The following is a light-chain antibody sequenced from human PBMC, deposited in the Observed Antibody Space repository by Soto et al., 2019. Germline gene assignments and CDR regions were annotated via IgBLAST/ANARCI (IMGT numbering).Light chain of an antibody. CDR3: CSYAGSYTSLYV. CDR2: DVS. V-gene: IGLV2-11*01. Sequence: QSALTQPRSVSGSPGQSATISCTGTSSDVGGYNYVSWYQQHPGKAPKLMIYDVSKRPSGVPDRFSGSKSGNTASLTISGLQAEDEADYYCCSYAGSYTSLYVFGTGTKLTVL. CDR1: SSDVGGYNY. J-gene: IGLJ1*01.